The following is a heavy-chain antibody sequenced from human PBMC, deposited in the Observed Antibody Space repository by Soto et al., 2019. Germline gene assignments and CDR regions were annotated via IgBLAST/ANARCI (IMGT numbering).Heavy chain of an antibody. CDR3: AGGRGYSYGPYYFDY. V-gene: IGHV4-31*03. CDR2: IYYSGTT. J-gene: IGHJ4*02. Sequence: QVPLQESGPGLVKPSQTLSLTCTVSGGSISSEGYYWSWFRQLPGKGLEWIGDIYYSGTTYHNPSLRSRLTISGDASKNQFSLKLSSVTAADTALYYCAGGRGYSYGPYYFDYWGQGTLVTVSS. D-gene: IGHD5-18*01. CDR1: GGSISSEGYY.